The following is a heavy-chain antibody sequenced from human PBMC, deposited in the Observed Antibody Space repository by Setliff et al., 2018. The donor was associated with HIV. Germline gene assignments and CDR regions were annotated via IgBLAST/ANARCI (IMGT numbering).Heavy chain of an antibody. Sequence: PGASVKVSCKASGYTFTSYYVHFVRQAPGQGPEWMGIINPNGGSTNYAQKFEGRVAMTADTSTNNVHMYLSSLRSEDTAIYYCARGGPGSSFGYDWFDPWGQGTPVTVSS. CDR3: ARGGPGSSFGYDWFDP. J-gene: IGHJ5*02. V-gene: IGHV1-46*01. CDR1: GYTFTSYY. D-gene: IGHD5-18*01. CDR2: INPNGGST.